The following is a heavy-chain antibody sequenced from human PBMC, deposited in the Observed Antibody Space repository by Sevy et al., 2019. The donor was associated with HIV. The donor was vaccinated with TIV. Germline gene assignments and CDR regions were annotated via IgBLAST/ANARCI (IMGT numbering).Heavy chain of an antibody. CDR1: GFSFSSYT. Sequence: GGSLRLSCAASGFSFSSYTMAWVRQAPGKGLEWVSSIGGSDDRTFYAGPVKGRFTISRDNSKNALDLQMNSLRAEDKAVYYCAKDYGDFKYWFDSWGQGTLVTVSS. J-gene: IGHJ5*01. D-gene: IGHD4-17*01. V-gene: IGHV3-23*01. CDR2: IGGSDDRT. CDR3: AKDYGDFKYWFDS.